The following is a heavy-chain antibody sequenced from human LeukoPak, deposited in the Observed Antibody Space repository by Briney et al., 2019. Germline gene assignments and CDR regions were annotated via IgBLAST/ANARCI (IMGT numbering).Heavy chain of an antibody. CDR2: ISGSGGST. J-gene: IGHJ4*02. CDR3: VKDRPGTYPLDY. V-gene: IGHV3-23*01. D-gene: IGHD1-7*01. Sequence: GGSLRLSCAASGFTFSSYAMSWVRQAPGEGLEWGSAISGSGGSTYYAESLKGRFTISRDKSKSTLHLQMNSVRDEDTGVYFCVKDRPGTYPLDYWGQGTVLSVPS. CDR1: GFTFSSYA.